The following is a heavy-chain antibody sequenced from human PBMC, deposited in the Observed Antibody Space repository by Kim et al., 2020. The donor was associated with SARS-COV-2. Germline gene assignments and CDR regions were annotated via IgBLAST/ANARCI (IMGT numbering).Heavy chain of an antibody. CDR2: IKSKTDGGTT. Sequence: GGSLRLSCAASGFTFSNAWMSWVRQAPGKGLEWVGRIKSKTDGGTTDYAAPVKGRFTISRDDSKNTLYLQMNSLKTEDTAVYYCTTAVRCGGDCYHTPGFDYWGQGTLVTVSS. CDR1: GFTFSNAW. J-gene: IGHJ4*02. V-gene: IGHV3-15*01. D-gene: IGHD2-21*02. CDR3: TTAVRCGGDCYHTPGFDY.